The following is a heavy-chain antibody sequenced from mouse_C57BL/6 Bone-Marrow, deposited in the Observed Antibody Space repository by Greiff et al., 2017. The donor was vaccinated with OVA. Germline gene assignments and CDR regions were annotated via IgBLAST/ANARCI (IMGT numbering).Heavy chain of an antibody. V-gene: IGHV5-6*01. CDR1: GFTFSSYG. Sequence: EVQLQESGGDLVKPGGSLKLSCAASGFTFSSYGMSWVRQTPDKRLEWVATISSGGSYTYYPDSVKGRFTISRDNAKNTLYLQMSSLKSEDTAMYYCARRGLVYYFDYWGQGTTLTVSS. D-gene: IGHD1-1*02. J-gene: IGHJ2*01. CDR2: ISSGGSYT. CDR3: ARRGLVYYFDY.